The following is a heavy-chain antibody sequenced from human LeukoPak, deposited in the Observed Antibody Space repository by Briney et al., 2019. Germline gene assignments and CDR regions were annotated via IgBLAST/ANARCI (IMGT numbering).Heavy chain of an antibody. CDR3: ARGYYGMDV. Sequence: PGGSLRLSCVASGFTFRDSAMSWVRQAPGKGLEWVSLISFSGDNTYYTDSVKGRFTISRDNSKNTLYLQMNSLRAEDTAVYYCARGYYGMDVWGQGTTVTVSS. CDR2: ISFSGDNT. J-gene: IGHJ6*02. V-gene: IGHV3-23*01. CDR1: GFTFRDSA.